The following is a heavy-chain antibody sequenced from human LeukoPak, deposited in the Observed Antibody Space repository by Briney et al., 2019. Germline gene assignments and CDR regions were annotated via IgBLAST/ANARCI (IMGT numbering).Heavy chain of an antibody. CDR3: ARHYYDSSGYYVNPPLNWFDP. CDR1: GFTFSSYA. V-gene: IGHV5-51*01. J-gene: IGHJ5*02. CDR2: IYPGDSDT. D-gene: IGHD3-22*01. Sequence: GGSLRLSCAASGFTFSSYAMSWVRQMPGKGLEWMGIIYPGDSDTRYSPSFQGQVTISADKSISTAYLQWSSLKASDTAMYYCARHYYDSSGYYVNPPLNWFDPWGQGTLVTVSS.